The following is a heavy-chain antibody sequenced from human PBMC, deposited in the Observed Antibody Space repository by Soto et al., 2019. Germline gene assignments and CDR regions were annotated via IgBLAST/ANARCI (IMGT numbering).Heavy chain of an antibody. CDR2: IYPGDSDT. CDR3: ARHFRGIAVAGADAFDI. J-gene: IGHJ3*02. V-gene: IGHV5-51*01. D-gene: IGHD6-19*01. CDR1: GSSFTSYW. Sequence: GESLKISCKGSGSSFTSYWIGWVRQMPGKGLEWMGIIYPGDSDTRYSPSFQGQVTISADKSISTAYLQWSSLKASDTAMYYCARHFRGIAVAGADAFDIWGQGTMVTVSS.